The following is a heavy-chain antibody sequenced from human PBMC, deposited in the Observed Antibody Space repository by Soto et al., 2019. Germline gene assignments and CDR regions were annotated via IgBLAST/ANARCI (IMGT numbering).Heavy chain of an antibody. CDR2: ISYDGSNK. CDR1: GFTFSSYA. CDR3: ARGDRSGGDAFDI. V-gene: IGHV3-30-3*01. Sequence: QVQLVESGGGVVQPGRSLRLSCAASGFTFSSYAMHWVRQAPGKGLEWVAVISYDGSNKYYADSVKGRFTISRDNSKNTLYLQMNSLRAEDTAVYYCARGDRSGGDAFDIWGQGTMVTVSS. D-gene: IGHD1-26*01. J-gene: IGHJ3*02.